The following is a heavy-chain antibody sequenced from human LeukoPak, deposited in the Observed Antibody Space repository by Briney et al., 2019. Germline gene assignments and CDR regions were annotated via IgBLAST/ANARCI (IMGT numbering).Heavy chain of an antibody. CDR2: ISGSGGST. J-gene: IGHJ4*02. D-gene: IGHD3-3*01. Sequence: GGSLRLSCAASGFTFSSYAMSWVRQAPGKGLEWVSAISGSGGSTYYADSVKGRFTISRDNSKNTLYLQMNSLRAEDTAVYYCARGMGYDFWSGPRPLDYWGQGTLVTVSS. V-gene: IGHV3-23*01. CDR3: ARGMGYDFWSGPRPLDY. CDR1: GFTFSSYA.